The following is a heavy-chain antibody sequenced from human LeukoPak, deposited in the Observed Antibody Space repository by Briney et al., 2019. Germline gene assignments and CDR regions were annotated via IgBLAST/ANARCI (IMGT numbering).Heavy chain of an antibody. CDR3: ARGTTVTTNFDY. CDR1: GGSISSGGYY. CDR2: IYYSGFT. Sequence: PSQTLSLTYTVSGGSISSGGYYWSWIRQHPGKGLEWIGYIYYSGFTYYNPSLKSRVTISLDTSKNQFSLKLSSVTAADTAVYYCARGTTVTTNFDYWGQGTLVTVSS. D-gene: IGHD4-17*01. V-gene: IGHV4-31*03. J-gene: IGHJ4*02.